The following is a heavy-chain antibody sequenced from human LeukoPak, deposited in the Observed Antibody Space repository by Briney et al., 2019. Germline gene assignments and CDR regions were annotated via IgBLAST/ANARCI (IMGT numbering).Heavy chain of an antibody. V-gene: IGHV3-53*01. D-gene: IGHD1-26*01. J-gene: IGHJ4*02. Sequence: PGGSLRFSGAASGLTVSSNCMRWVRQAPGKGLEWVSFLYSGGNTYYADSQKSRFTISRDKSKNSLYLKMNSLRVEDTAIYYCAKSIVNSGTYIPFDYWGQGTLVTVSS. CDR2: LYSGGNT. CDR1: GLTVSSNC. CDR3: AKSIVNSGTYIPFDY.